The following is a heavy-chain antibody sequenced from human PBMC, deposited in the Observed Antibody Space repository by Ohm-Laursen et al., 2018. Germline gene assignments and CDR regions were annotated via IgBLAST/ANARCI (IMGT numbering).Heavy chain of an antibody. J-gene: IGHJ2*01. V-gene: IGHV3-7*03. CDR2: IKEDGSVK. Sequence: SLRLSCAASGFTFSSYWMTWVRQASGKGLEWVANIKEDGSVKQYVDSVKGRFTISRDNAKSLLYLQMNSLRPEDTAFYYCAKDPFKWELRYFDLWGRGPLVTVSS. D-gene: IGHD1-26*01. CDR1: GFTFSSYW. CDR3: AKDPFKWELRYFDL.